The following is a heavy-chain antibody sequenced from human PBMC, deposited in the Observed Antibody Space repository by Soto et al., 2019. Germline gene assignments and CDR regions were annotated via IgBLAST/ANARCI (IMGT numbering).Heavy chain of an antibody. V-gene: IGHV4-34*01. D-gene: IGHD5-12*01. CDR3: ASLPTIVATSRGYYFDY. J-gene: IGHJ4*02. CDR2: INHSGST. CDR1: GGSFSGYY. Sequence: SETLSLTCAVYGGSFSGYYWSWIRQPPGKGLEWIGEINHSGSTNYNPSLKSRVTISVDTSKNQFSLKLSSVTAADTAVYYCASLPTIVATSRGYYFDYWGQGTLVTVSS.